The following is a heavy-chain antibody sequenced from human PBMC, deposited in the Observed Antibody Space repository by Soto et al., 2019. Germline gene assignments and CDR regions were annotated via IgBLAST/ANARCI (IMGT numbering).Heavy chain of an antibody. CDR3: ARERDGYFDY. J-gene: IGHJ4*02. CDR2: IYYSGST. CDR1: GGSISSSPYY. Sequence: SETLSLTCTVSGGSISSSPYYWAWIRQPPGKGLQWIGYIYYSGSTNYNPSLKSRVTISVDTSKNQFSLKLSSVTAADTAVYYCARERDGYFDYWGQGTLVTVSS. V-gene: IGHV4-61*01.